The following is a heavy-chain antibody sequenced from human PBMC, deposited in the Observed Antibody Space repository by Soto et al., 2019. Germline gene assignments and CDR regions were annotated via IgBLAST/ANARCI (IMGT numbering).Heavy chain of an antibody. Sequence: EVQLLESGGGLVQPGGSLRLSCAASGFTFSSYAMNWVRQAPGKGLEWVSIISGSGDSTYYADSVKGRFTISRDNTKNPLYLQMNSLRAEDTAVYYCARDTVQGYYDSSGYYPHRVQHWGQGTLVTVSS. D-gene: IGHD3-22*01. V-gene: IGHV3-23*01. J-gene: IGHJ1*01. CDR1: GFTFSSYA. CDR2: ISGSGDST. CDR3: ARDTVQGYYDSSGYYPHRVQH.